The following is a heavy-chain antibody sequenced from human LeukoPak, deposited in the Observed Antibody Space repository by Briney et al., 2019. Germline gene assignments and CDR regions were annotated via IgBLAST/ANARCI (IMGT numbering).Heavy chain of an antibody. J-gene: IGHJ4*02. CDR2: ISWNSGSI. Sequence: GGSLRLSCAASGFTFDDYAMHWVRQAPGKGLEWVSGISWNSGSIGYADSVKGRFTISRDNAENSLYLQMNSLRAEDTALYYCAKGLRLQSLDYWGQGTLVTVSS. CDR1: GFTFDDYA. D-gene: IGHD4-11*01. CDR3: AKGLRLQSLDY. V-gene: IGHV3-9*01.